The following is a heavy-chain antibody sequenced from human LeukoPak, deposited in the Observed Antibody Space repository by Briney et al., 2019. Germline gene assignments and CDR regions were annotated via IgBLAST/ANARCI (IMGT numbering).Heavy chain of an antibody. V-gene: IGHV4-34*01. CDR3: ARTLRYFDWSFDY. D-gene: IGHD3-9*01. J-gene: IGHJ4*02. Sequence: SETLSLTCAVYGGSFSGYYWSWIRQPPGKGLEWIGEINHSGSTNYSPSLKSRVTISVDTSKNQFSLKLSSVTAADTAVYYCARTLRYFDWSFDYWGQGTLVTVSS. CDR2: INHSGST. CDR1: GGSFSGYY.